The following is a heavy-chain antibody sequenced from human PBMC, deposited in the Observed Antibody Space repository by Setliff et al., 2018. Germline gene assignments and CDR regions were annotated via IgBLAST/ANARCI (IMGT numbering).Heavy chain of an antibody. J-gene: IGHJ4*02. CDR3: VGGFMVSFGGPS. Sequence: ASVKVSCKASGYMFRSYGINWMRQAPGQGFEWMGWISAYNDNTKSAQKFQGRVTMTRDTSTSTVYMELSSLTSDDTAVYYCVGGFMVSFGGPSWGQGTLVTVSS. V-gene: IGHV1-18*04. CDR2: ISAYNDNT. D-gene: IGHD3-16*01. CDR1: GYMFRSYG.